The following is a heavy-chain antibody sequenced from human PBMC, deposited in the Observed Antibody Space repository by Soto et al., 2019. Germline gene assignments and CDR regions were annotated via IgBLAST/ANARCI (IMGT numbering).Heavy chain of an antibody. J-gene: IGHJ4*02. CDR2: LNESGST. V-gene: IGHV4-34*01. Sequence: QVQLQQWGAGLVKPSETLSLSCAVYGQSFSGHSWAWIRQPPGKGLEWIGELNESGSTYYNPSLKSRVTISTDTSKNQCSLKLSSVSAADTAAYFCARGSGIVALPGELEDVKYDYWGQGTLVNVSS. CDR1: GQSFSGHS. CDR3: ARGSGIVALPGELEDVKYDY. D-gene: IGHD1-1*01.